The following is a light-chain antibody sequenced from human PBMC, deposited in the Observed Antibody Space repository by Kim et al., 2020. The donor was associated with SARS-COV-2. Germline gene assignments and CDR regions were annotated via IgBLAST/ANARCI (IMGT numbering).Light chain of an antibody. CDR2: VAS. CDR1: QSISNY. Sequence: DIQMTQSPSSLSASVGDRVTITCRASQSISNYLNWYQQKPGDAPKLLIYVASSLQSGVPSRFSGSGSGTDFTLTISSLQPEDFATYYCQQTYSASRTFGQGTKVDIK. V-gene: IGKV1-39*01. CDR3: QQTYSASRT. J-gene: IGKJ1*01.